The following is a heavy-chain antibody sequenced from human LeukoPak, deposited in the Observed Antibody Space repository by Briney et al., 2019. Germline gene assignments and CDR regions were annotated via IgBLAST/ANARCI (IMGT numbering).Heavy chain of an antibody. J-gene: IGHJ4*02. Sequence: GGSLRLSCAASEFTFSSYWMTWVRQAPGKGLEWVANINQDGSEKYYVDSVEGRSTISRDNAKNSLYLQMNSLRAEDTAVYYCVRAREAYYNVFPDYWGQGALVTVSS. D-gene: IGHD3-10*01. V-gene: IGHV3-7*01. CDR1: EFTFSSYW. CDR3: VRAREAYYNVFPDY. CDR2: INQDGSEK.